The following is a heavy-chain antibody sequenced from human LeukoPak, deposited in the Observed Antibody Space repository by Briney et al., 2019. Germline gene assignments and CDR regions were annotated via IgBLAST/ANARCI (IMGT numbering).Heavy chain of an antibody. Sequence: KTGGSLRLSCAASGFTFRNVWMTWVRQAPGKGLEWVGRIRSKTDGGTTDYAAPVKGRFIISRDDSKTTLYLQMNSLKTEDTAVYSCATVGYSGDPDYFDYWGQGTLVTVSS. CDR1: GFTFRNVW. D-gene: IGHD2-21*01. J-gene: IGHJ4*02. CDR2: IRSKTDGGTT. V-gene: IGHV3-15*05. CDR3: ATVGYSGDPDYFDY.